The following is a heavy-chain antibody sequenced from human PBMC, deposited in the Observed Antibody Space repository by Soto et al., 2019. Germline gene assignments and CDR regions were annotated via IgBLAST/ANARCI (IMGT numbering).Heavy chain of an antibody. D-gene: IGHD5-18*01. CDR2: TYYRSKWYN. CDR1: WDSVSSNRAA. Sequence: SQTLSLTCAISWDSVSSNRAAWNWIRHSPSRGLEWLGRTYYRSKWYNDYAVSVKSGMSINPDTSKNQFSLQLNSVTPEDTAVYYCATSRGYSYDLDYLGQLTLLTVCS. J-gene: IGHJ4*02. CDR3: ATSRGYSYDLDY. V-gene: IGHV6-1*01.